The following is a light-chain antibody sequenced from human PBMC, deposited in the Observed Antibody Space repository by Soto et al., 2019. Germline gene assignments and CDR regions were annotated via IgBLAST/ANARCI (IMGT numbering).Light chain of an antibody. CDR3: QQRFTWPC. Sequence: ETVLPQSPATLSLSPGEKATLSCRASQSISSYLAWYQQKPGQAPRLLIYDASNRATGIPARFSGSGSGTDFTLTISSLAPEDFAVYYYQQRFTWPCLGPRTKVDIK. CDR1: QSISSY. CDR2: DAS. J-gene: IGKJ3*01. V-gene: IGKV3-11*01.